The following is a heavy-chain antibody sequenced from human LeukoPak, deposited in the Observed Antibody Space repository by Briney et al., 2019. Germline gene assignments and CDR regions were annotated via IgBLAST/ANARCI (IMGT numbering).Heavy chain of an antibody. CDR3: ARDGKSLLDPFDY. J-gene: IGHJ4*02. CDR2: INPNGGST. D-gene: IGHD3/OR15-3a*01. V-gene: IGHV1-46*01. Sequence: AASVKVSFKASGYTFTTYYIHWVRQAPGQGFEWVGIINPNGGSTNYAQKFQGRVTITADESMSTAYMELSSLRSEDTAVYYCARDGKSLLDPFDYWGQGTLVTVSS. CDR1: GYTFTTYY.